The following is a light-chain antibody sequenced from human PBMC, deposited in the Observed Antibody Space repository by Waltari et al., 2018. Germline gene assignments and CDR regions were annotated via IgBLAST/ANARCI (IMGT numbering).Light chain of an antibody. CDR2: SSN. CDR1: SSNIGRNT. CDR3: AAWDDSLNGPV. V-gene: IGLV1-44*01. Sequence: QSVLTQPPSASGTPGQRVTISCSGSSSNIGRNTVNWYQQLPGTAPKLLIYSSNQRPSGVPGRFSGSNSGTSASLAISGLQSEDEADYYCAAWDDSLNGPVFGGGTKLTVL. J-gene: IGLJ3*02.